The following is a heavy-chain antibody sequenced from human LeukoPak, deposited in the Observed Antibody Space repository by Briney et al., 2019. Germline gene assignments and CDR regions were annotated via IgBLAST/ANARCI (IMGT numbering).Heavy chain of an antibody. CDR1: GGSISGYY. J-gene: IGHJ5*02. CDR3: GIVATTPSNWFDP. Sequence: SETLSLTCTVSGGSISGYYWSWIRQPPGKGLEWIGEINHSGSTNYNPSLKSRVTISVDTSKNQFSLKLSSVTAADTAVYYCGIVATTPSNWFDPWGQGTLVTVSS. V-gene: IGHV4-34*01. D-gene: IGHD5-12*01. CDR2: INHSGST.